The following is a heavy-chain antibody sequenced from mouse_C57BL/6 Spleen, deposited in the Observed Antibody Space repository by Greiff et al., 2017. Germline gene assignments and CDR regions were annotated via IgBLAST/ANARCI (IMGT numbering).Heavy chain of an antibody. CDR1: GFSFSSYA. D-gene: IGHD1-1*02. J-gene: IGHJ4*01. Sequence: EVKLLESGAGLVKPGGSLKLSCEASGFSFSSYAMSWVRQTPEKRLEWVAYISSGGDYIYYADTVKGRSTISRDNSRNTLYLQMSSLKSEDTAMYYCTRVYYDYNAMDYWGQGTSVTVSS. V-gene: IGHV5-9-1*02. CDR3: TRVYYDYNAMDY. CDR2: ISSGGDYI.